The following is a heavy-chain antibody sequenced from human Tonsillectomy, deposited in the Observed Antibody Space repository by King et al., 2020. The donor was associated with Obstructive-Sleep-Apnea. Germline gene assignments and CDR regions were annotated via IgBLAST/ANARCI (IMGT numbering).Heavy chain of an antibody. V-gene: IGHV3-30*18. CDR2: ISYDGSNK. CDR3: AKDLHDYGGKGDY. D-gene: IGHD4-23*01. Sequence: VQLVESGGGVVQPGRSLRLSCAASGFTFSSYGMHWVRQAPGKGREWVAFISYDGSNKYYADSVKGRFTISRDNSKNTLYLQMNSPRAEDTVVYYCAKDLHDYGGKGDYWGQGTLVTVSS. J-gene: IGHJ4*02. CDR1: GFTFSSYG.